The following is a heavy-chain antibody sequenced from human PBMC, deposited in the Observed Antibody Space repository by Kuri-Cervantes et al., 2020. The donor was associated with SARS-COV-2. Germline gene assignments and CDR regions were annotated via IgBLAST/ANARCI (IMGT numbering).Heavy chain of an antibody. V-gene: IGHV5-51*01. CDR3: ARGVVPADIPDY. J-gene: IGHJ4*02. CDR2: IYPGDSDT. D-gene: IGHD2-2*02. CDR1: GYSFTSYW. Sequence: GGFLRLSCKGSGYSFTSYWIGWVRQMPGKGLEGMGIIYPGDSDTRYSPSFQGQVTISADKSISTAYLQWSSLKASDTAMYYCARGVVPADIPDYWGQGTLVTVSS.